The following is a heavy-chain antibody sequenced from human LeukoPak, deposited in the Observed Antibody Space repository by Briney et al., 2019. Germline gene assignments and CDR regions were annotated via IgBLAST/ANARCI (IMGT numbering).Heavy chain of an antibody. J-gene: IGHJ4*02. CDR2: ISSSTSYI. V-gene: IGHV3-21*01. Sequence: GGSLRLSCAASGFTFSSYTINWVRQAPGKGLEWVSSISSSTSYIYYADSVKGRFTFSRDNAKHSLYLQMNSLRAEDTAVYYCARAGYSSSWYGESYFDYWGQGTLVAVSS. D-gene: IGHD6-13*01. CDR1: GFTFSSYT. CDR3: ARAGYSSSWYGESYFDY.